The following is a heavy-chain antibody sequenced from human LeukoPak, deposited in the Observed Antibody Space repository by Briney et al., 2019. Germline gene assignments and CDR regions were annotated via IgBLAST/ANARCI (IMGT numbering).Heavy chain of an antibody. CDR3: ARGPSGYHNT. Sequence: GGSLRLSCAASGFTFSSYSMSWVRQAPGKGLEWVSAISGSGGSTYYADSVKGRFTISRDNSKNTLYLQMNSLRAEDTAVYYCARGPSGYHNTGGQGTLVTVSS. V-gene: IGHV3-23*01. J-gene: IGHJ4*02. CDR2: ISGSGGST. CDR1: GFTFSSYS. D-gene: IGHD5-12*01.